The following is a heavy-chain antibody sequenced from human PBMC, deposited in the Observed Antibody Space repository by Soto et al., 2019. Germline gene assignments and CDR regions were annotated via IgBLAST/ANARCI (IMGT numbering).Heavy chain of an antibody. D-gene: IGHD2-8*01. J-gene: IGHJ5*02. CDR2: INHSGST. V-gene: IGHV4-34*01. Sequence: QVQLQQWGAGLLKPSETLSLTCAVYGGSFSGYYWSWIRRPPGKGLEWIGEINHSGSTNYNPSLKSRVTISVDTSKNQFSLKLSSVTAADTAVYYCARGAPDIVLMVRIPNWFDPWGQGTLVTVSS. CDR1: GGSFSGYY. CDR3: ARGAPDIVLMVRIPNWFDP.